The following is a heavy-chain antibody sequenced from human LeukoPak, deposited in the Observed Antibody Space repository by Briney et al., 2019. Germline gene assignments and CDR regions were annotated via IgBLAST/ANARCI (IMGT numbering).Heavy chain of an antibody. D-gene: IGHD3-10*01. V-gene: IGHV6-1*01. CDR1: GDSVSSNSAA. CDR2: TYYRSKWYN. Sequence: SQTLSLTCAISGDSVSSNSAAWNWIRQSPSRGLEWLGRTYYRSKWYNDYAVSVKSRITINPDTSKNQFSLQLNSVTPEDTAVYYCAREPAITYYYGSGSYYNGYYFDYWGQGTLVTVSS. CDR3: AREPAITYYYGSGSYYNGYYFDY. J-gene: IGHJ4*02.